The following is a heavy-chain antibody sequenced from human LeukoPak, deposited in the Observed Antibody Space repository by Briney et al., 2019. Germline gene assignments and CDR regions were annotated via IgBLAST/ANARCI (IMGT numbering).Heavy chain of an antibody. CDR2: ISSSSSYI. J-gene: IGHJ4*02. Sequence: GGSLRLSCAASGFTFSRYSMNWVRQAPGKGLEWVSSISSSSSYIYYADSVKGRFTISRDNAKNSLYLQMNSLRAEDTAVYYCARDFGGARFDYWGQGTLVTVSS. CDR1: GFTFSRYS. CDR3: ARDFGGARFDY. D-gene: IGHD3-10*01. V-gene: IGHV3-21*01.